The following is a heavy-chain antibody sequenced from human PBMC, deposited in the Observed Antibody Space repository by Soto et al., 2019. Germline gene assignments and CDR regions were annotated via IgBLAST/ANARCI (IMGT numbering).Heavy chain of an antibody. D-gene: IGHD5-12*01. CDR2: MNPNSGNT. Sequence: VQLVQSGAEVKKPGASVKVSCKASGYTFTSYDITWVRQATGQGLEWMGWMNPNSGNTGYAQKFQGRVTMTRNTSISTAYMELSSLSAEDTAGYYCAGVPGYEFDYWGQGTPVTVSS. J-gene: IGHJ4*02. V-gene: IGHV1-8*01. CDR1: GYTFTSYD. CDR3: AGVPGYEFDY.